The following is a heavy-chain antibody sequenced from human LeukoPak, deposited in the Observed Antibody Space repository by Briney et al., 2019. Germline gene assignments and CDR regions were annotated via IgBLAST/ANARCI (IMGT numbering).Heavy chain of an antibody. CDR1: DDSITIYY. CDR2: IDHTGST. J-gene: IGHJ5*02. Sequence: SETLSLTCTVSDDSITIYYWTWIRQPPGKGLEWIGYIDHTGSTNYNPSLNSRVTISRDTSKNHFSLELSSVTAADTAVYYCARGGGPSNWFDPWGQGTLVTVPS. CDR3: ARGGGPSNWFDP. V-gene: IGHV4-59*08. D-gene: IGHD4-23*01.